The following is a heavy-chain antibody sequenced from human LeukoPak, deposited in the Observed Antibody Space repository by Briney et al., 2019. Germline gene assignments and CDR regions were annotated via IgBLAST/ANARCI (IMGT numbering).Heavy chain of an antibody. Sequence: GGSLRLSCAASGFTFSSYSMNWVRQAPGKGLEWVSYISSSSSTIYYADSVKGRFTISRDNAKNSLYPQMNSLRDEDTAVYYCARRLTQYDCFDPWGQGILVTVSS. CDR1: GFTFSSYS. J-gene: IGHJ5*02. CDR3: ARRLTQYDCFDP. V-gene: IGHV3-48*02. CDR2: ISSSSSTI. D-gene: IGHD2-2*01.